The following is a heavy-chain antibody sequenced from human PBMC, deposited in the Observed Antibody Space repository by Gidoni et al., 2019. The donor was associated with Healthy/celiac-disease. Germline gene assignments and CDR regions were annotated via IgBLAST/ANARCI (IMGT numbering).Heavy chain of an antibody. D-gene: IGHD3-3*01. Sequence: QAQLVQSGAEVKKPGASVKVSCKASGYTFTSYGISWVRQAPGEGLEWMGWISAYNGNTNYAQKLQCRVTMTTDTSTSTAYMELRSLRSDDTAVYYCARDHAPSSFGVVITRTLAYYYYGMDVWGQGTTVTVSS. V-gene: IGHV1-18*01. CDR3: ARDHAPSSFGVVITRTLAYYYYGMDV. J-gene: IGHJ6*02. CDR2: ISAYNGNT. CDR1: GYTFTSYG.